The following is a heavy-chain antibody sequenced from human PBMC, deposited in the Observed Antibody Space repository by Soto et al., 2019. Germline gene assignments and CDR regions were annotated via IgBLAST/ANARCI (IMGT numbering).Heavy chain of an antibody. D-gene: IGHD6-6*01. CDR2: IYYSGST. Sequence: SETLSLTCTVSGGSISSSSYYWGWIRQPPGKGLEWIGSIYYSGSTYYNPSLKIRVTISVDTSKNQFSLKLSSVTAADTAVYYCASSSIAAHLFDYWGQGTLVTVSS. J-gene: IGHJ4*02. V-gene: IGHV4-39*07. CDR1: GGSISSSSYY. CDR3: ASSSIAAHLFDY.